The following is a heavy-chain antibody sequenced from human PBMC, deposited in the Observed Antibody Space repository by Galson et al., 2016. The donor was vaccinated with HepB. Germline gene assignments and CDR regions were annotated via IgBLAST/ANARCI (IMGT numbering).Heavy chain of an antibody. D-gene: IGHD3-10*01. Sequence: LSLTCTVSGYSMSGTSFWAWIRQPPGKGLEWIGSIYLRGTTHYKSSLKSRVTISVDTSKNQVYLKVTSVTAADTALYYCARATPSSFGELLVHFDTWGQGSLVTVSS. CDR2: IYLRGTT. CDR3: ARATPSSFGELLVHFDT. V-gene: IGHV4-38-2*02. CDR1: GYSMSGTSF. J-gene: IGHJ4*02.